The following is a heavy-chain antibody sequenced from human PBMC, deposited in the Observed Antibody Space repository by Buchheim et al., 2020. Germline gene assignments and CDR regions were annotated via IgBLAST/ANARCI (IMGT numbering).Heavy chain of an antibody. CDR1: GFTFSSYW. D-gene: IGHD3-9*01. Sequence: EVQLVESGGDLVQPGGSLRLSCAASGFTFSSYWMSWVRQAPGKGLELVATIKQDGCGQSYVDSMKGRFTISRDNANNSLYLQMNSLRAEDTAVYYCARVLRYFDWLPYTLDYWGQGTL. CDR2: IKQDGCGQ. CDR3: ARVLRYFDWLPYTLDY. V-gene: IGHV3-7*04. J-gene: IGHJ4*02.